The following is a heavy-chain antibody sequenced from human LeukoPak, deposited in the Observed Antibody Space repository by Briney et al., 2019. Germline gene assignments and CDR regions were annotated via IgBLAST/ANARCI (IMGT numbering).Heavy chain of an antibody. V-gene: IGHV1-2*04. CDR1: GYTFTGYY. J-gene: IGHJ6*02. CDR2: INPNSGGT. CDR3: ARDARYYDFWSGSSGHYYYYGMDV. Sequence: ASVKVSCKASGYTFTGYYMHWVRPAPGQGLEWMGWINPNSGGTNYAQKFQGWVTMTRDTSISTAYMELSGLRSDDTAVYYCARDARYYDFWSGSSGHYYYYGMDVWGQGTTVTVSS. D-gene: IGHD3-3*01.